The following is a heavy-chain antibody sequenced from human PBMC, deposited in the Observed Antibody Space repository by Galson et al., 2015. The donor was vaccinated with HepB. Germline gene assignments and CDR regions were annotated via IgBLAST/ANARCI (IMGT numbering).Heavy chain of an antibody. CDR3: AKGAAAGTKLPFDY. J-gene: IGHJ4*02. CDR2: ISSSGGGT. D-gene: IGHD6-13*01. CDR1: GFAFSSYA. V-gene: IGHV3-23*01. Sequence: SLRLSCAASGFAFSSYAMSWVRQAPGEGLNWVSAISSSGGGTYHADSVKGRFTVSGDNSKNTPYLQMNSLSAEDTAVYYCAKGAAAGTKLPFDYWGQGTLVTVSS.